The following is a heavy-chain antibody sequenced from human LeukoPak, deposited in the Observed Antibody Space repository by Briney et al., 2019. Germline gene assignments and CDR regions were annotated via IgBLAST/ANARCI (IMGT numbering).Heavy chain of an antibody. J-gene: IGHJ5*02. CDR1: GGSISSGSYY. CDR2: IYYSGST. D-gene: IGHD6-19*01. V-gene: IGHV4-39*07. Sequence: PSETLSLTCTVSGGSISSGSYYWGWLRQPPGKGLEWIGSIYYSGSTYYNPSLKSRVTISVDTSKNQFSLKLSSVTAADTAVYYCARENSSGWYVDWFDPWGQGTLVTVSS. CDR3: ARENSSGWYVDWFDP.